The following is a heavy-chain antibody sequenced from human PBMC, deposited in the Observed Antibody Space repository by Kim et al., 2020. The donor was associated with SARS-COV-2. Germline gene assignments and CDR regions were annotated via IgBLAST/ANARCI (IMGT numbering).Heavy chain of an antibody. CDR3: ARCPLSMTMVRGMITTTLFDYYNMDA. CDR2: ISSSSSTV. V-gene: IGHV3-48*02. J-gene: IGHJ6*02. CDR1: GFNFNSYS. Sequence: GGSLRLSCTVPGFNFNSYSMNWVRQAPGKGLEWVSYISSSSSTVYYAGSVRGRFTISRDNAKNSLFLQMNSLRDDDTAVYYCARCPLSMTMVRGMITTTLFDYYNMDAWGQGTTVAVSS. D-gene: IGHD3-10*01.